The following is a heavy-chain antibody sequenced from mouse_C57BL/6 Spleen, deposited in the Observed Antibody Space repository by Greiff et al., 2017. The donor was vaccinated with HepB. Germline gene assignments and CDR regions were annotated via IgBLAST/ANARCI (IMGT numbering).Heavy chain of an antibody. D-gene: IGHD1-1*01. CDR2: IHPNSGST. J-gene: IGHJ4*01. CDR1: GYTFTSYW. V-gene: IGHV1-64*01. Sequence: VQLQQPGAELVKPGASVKLSCKASGYTFTSYWMHWVKQRPGQGLEWIGMIHPNSGSTNYNEKFKSKATLTVDKSSSTAYMQLSSLTSEDSAVYYCARSAGSSSYYYAMDYWGQGTSVTVSS. CDR3: ARSAGSSSYYYAMDY.